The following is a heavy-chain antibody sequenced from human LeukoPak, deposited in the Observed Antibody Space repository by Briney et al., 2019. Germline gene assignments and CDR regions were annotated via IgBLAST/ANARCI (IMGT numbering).Heavy chain of an antibody. V-gene: IGHV4-39*01. Sequence: SETLSLTCTVSGGSISSSSYYWGWIRQPPGKGLEWIGSIYYSGSTYYNPSLKSRVTISVDTSKNQFSLKLSSVTAADTAVYYCARQARSGYCSSTSCYRTGVDYWGQGTLVTVSS. J-gene: IGHJ4*02. CDR3: ARQARSGYCSSTSCYRTGVDY. CDR1: GGSISSSSYY. D-gene: IGHD2-2*03. CDR2: IYYSGST.